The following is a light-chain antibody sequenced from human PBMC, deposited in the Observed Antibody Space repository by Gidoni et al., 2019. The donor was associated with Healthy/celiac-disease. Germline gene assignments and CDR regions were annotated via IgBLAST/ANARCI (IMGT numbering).Light chain of an antibody. CDR2: AAS. V-gene: IGKV1-39*01. J-gene: IGKJ4*01. CDR1: QSISSY. CDR3: QQSYSTPET. Sequence: DIQMTQSPSSLSASVGDRVTITCRASQSISSYLNWYQQKPGKAPKLLIYAASSLQRGVPSRFSGSGSGTDFTLTISSLQPEDFATYYCQQSYSTPETFGGXTKVEIK.